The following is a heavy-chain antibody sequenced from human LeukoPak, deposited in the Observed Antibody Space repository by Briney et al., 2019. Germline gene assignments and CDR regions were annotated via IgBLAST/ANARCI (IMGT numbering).Heavy chain of an antibody. Sequence: ASVKVSCKASGYTFTSYDINWVRQATGQGLEWMGWMNPNSGNTGYAQKFQGRVTMTRNTSISTAYMELSSLRSEDTAVYYCARDLGDYVWSYFQHWGQGTLVTVSS. D-gene: IGHD4-17*01. CDR2: MNPNSGNT. J-gene: IGHJ1*01. V-gene: IGHV1-8*01. CDR3: ARDLGDYVWSYFQH. CDR1: GYTFTSYD.